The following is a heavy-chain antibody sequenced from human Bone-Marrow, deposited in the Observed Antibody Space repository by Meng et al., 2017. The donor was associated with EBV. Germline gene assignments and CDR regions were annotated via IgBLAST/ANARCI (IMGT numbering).Heavy chain of an antibody. CDR2: VSADGDTT. Sequence: LVELGGGLVKPGGSLSFSLAASGFTFSDYYMSWIRQAPGKGLEWVAVVSADGDTTYFADSVKGRFTVSRDNSNNNLYLQMNSLTTEDTALYYCAKEGTGSRYTFDHWGQGTLVTVSS. CDR3: AKEGTGSRYTFDH. D-gene: IGHD1-26*01. CDR1: GFTFSDYY. J-gene: IGHJ4*02. V-gene: IGHV3-30*18.